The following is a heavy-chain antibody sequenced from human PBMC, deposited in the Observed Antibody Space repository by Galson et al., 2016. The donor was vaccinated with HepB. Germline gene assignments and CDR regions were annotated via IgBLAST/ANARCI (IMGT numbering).Heavy chain of an antibody. Sequence: TLSLTCTVSGGSISSGYYYWSWIRQLPGKGLEWIGYISYSGSTDYNPSLQSRATISADTSKNQFSLKLTSVTAADTAVYYCARDHCTGGVCYSSPWYYGMDVWGQGTTVTVSS. CDR3: ARDHCTGGVCYSSPWYYGMDV. J-gene: IGHJ6*02. CDR1: GGSISSGYYY. CDR2: ISYSGST. D-gene: IGHD2-8*02. V-gene: IGHV4-31*03.